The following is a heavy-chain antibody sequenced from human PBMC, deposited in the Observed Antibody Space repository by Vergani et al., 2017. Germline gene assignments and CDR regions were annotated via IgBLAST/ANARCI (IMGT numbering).Heavy chain of an antibody. CDR1: GFTFSSYA. J-gene: IGHJ4*02. D-gene: IGHD3-3*01. Sequence: QVQLVESGGGVVQPGRSLRLSCAASGFTFSSYAMHWVRQAPGKGLEWVAVISYDGSNKYYADSVKGRFTISRDNSKNTLYLQMNSLRAEDTAVYYCAGGSDFWSGYYTLGDWGQGTLVTVSS. V-gene: IGHV3-30-3*01. CDR3: AGGSDFWSGYYTLGD. CDR2: ISYDGSNK.